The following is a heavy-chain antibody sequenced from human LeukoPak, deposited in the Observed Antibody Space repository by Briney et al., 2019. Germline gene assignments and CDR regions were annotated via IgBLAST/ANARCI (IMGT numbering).Heavy chain of an antibody. J-gene: IGHJ4*02. V-gene: IGHV3-7*01. Sequence: GGSLRLSCAASGFTFSSYWMSWVRQAPGKGLEWVANTKQDGSEKYYVDSVKGRFTISRDNAKNSLYLQMNSLRAEDTAVYYCARDVFIGGYSYGYGGFDYWGQGTLVTVSS. D-gene: IGHD5-18*01. CDR2: TKQDGSEK. CDR3: ARDVFIGGYSYGYGGFDY. CDR1: GFTFSSYW.